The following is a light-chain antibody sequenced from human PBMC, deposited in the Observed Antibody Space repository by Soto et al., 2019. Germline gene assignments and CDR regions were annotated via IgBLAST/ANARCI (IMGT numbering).Light chain of an antibody. CDR1: KLGDGY. CDR3: QAWDISFVI. CDR2: QDD. J-gene: IGLJ2*01. Sequence: SYELTQPPSVSVSPGQTATITCSGDKLGDGYAAWYQQKPGQSPILVIYQDDKRPSGIPERFSGSNAGNTATLTISGTQAMDEADYYCQAWDISFVIFGGGTKVTVL. V-gene: IGLV3-1*01.